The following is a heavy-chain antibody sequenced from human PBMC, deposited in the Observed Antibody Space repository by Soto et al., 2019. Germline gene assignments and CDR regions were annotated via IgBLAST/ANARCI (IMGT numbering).Heavy chain of an antibody. CDR2: IYYSGST. V-gene: IGHV4-61*01. CDR3: ARYDSSGYYSGYYFDF. J-gene: IGHJ4*02. CDR1: GGSVSSGSYY. D-gene: IGHD3-22*01. Sequence: SETLSLTCTVSGGSVSSGSYYWSWIRQPPGKGLEWIGYIYYSGSTNYNPSLKSRVTISVDTSKNQFSLKLSCVTAADTAVYYCARYDSSGYYSGYYFDFWGQGTLVTVAS.